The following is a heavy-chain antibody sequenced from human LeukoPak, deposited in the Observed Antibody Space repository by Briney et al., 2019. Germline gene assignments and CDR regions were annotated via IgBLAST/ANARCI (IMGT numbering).Heavy chain of an antibody. D-gene: IGHD3-3*01. CDR3: AKDRDYDFWSGKLFDP. CDR2: ISASGGST. V-gene: IGHV3-23*01. J-gene: IGHJ5*02. Sequence: GGSLRLSCAASGFTFSSYAMSWVRQAPGKGLERVTAISASGGSTYHADSVKGRFTISRDNSQNTLYLEMKSLRVEDTAVYYCAKDRDYDFWSGKLFDPWGQGTSVTVSS. CDR1: GFTFSSYA.